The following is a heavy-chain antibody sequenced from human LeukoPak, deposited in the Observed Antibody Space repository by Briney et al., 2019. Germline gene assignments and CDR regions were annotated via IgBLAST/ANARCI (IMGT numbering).Heavy chain of an antibody. J-gene: IGHJ4*02. V-gene: IGHV4-34*01. CDR2: IKVGGGT. Sequence: SETLSLTCAVYGVSLSDYPWTWIRQPPGKGLEWIGQIKVGGGTKYNPSLNSRVTMSLDTSKNQFSLKLTPVSAADTAVYYCARGAPGYWGQGTLVTDSS. CDR3: ARGAPGY. CDR1: GVSLSDYP.